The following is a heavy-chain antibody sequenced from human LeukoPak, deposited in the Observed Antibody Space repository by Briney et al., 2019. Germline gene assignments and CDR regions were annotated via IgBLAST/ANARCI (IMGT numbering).Heavy chain of an antibody. D-gene: IGHD1-26*01. CDR2: ISTSSTYI. Sequence: GGSLRPSCAASEFTLRSYNMHWVRQAPGKGLEWVSYISTSSTYIYYADSVKGRFTISRDNAKNSLYLHMDSLRAEDTAVYYCARDASGSSIGLIDFWGQGTLVTVSS. V-gene: IGHV3-21*01. CDR3: ARDASGSSIGLIDF. J-gene: IGHJ4*02. CDR1: EFTLRSYN.